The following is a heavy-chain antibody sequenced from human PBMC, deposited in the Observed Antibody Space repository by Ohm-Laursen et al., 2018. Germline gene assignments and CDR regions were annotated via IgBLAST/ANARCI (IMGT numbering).Heavy chain of an antibody. CDR1: GFTFSSYG. CDR2: ISYDGSNK. Sequence: SLRLSCAAPGFTFSSYGMHWVRQAPGKGLEWVAVISYDGSNKYYADSVKGRFTISRDNSQNTLYLQMNSLSAEDTAVYYCAKSLTAVAVESYYYGMDVWDQGTTVTVSS. J-gene: IGHJ6*02. D-gene: IGHD6-19*01. V-gene: IGHV3-30*18. CDR3: AKSLTAVAVESYYYGMDV.